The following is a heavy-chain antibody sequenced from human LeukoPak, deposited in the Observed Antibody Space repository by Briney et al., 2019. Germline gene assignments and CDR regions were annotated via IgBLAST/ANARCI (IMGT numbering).Heavy chain of an antibody. CDR1: GFTFSNYG. V-gene: IGHV3-21*04. D-gene: IGHD5-24*01. CDR2: ISSSSDYI. J-gene: IGHJ3*01. Sequence: GGSLRLSCTASGFTFSNYGMNWVRQAPGKGLEWVSSISSSSDYIYYADSVKGRFTISRDNAKNSLYLQMNSLRTEDTALYYCAKEGDGYHWGQGTMVTVSS. CDR3: AKEGDGYH.